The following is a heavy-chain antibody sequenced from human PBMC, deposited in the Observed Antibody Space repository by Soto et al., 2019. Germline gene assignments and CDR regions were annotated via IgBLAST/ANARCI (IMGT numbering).Heavy chain of an antibody. CDR2: INHSGST. CDR1: GGSFSGYY. Sequence: SETLSLTCTVSGGSFSGYYWSWIRQPPGKGLEWIGEINHSGSTNYNPSLKSRVTISVDTSKNQFSLKLSSVTAADTAVYYCARGLLLRYFDWLPYYFDYWGQGTLVTVSS. D-gene: IGHD3-9*01. V-gene: IGHV4-34*01. J-gene: IGHJ4*02. CDR3: ARGLLLRYFDWLPYYFDY.